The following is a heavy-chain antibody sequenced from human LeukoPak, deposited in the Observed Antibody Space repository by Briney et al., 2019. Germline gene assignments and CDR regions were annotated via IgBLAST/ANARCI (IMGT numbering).Heavy chain of an antibody. CDR3: ARARWAGGVPAADY. J-gene: IGHJ4*02. CDR1: GFTFSSYS. Sequence: PGGSLRLSCAASGFTFSSYSMNWVRQAPGKGLEWVSSVSSSSSYIYYADSVKGRFTISRDNAKNSLYLQMNSLRAEDTAVYYCARARWAGGVPAADYWGQGTLVTVSS. CDR2: VSSSSSYI. V-gene: IGHV3-21*01. D-gene: IGHD2-2*01.